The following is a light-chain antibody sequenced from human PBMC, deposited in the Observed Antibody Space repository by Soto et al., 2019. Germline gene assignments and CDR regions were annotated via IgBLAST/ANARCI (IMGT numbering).Light chain of an antibody. CDR3: QKYGSSRTWT. CDR2: GVS. CDR1: QSVSSS. J-gene: IGKJ1*01. Sequence: EIELTQSPATLSLSPGERATLSCRASQSVSSSLAWYQQKHGQAPRLLIYGVSSRATGIPDRFSGSGSGTDFTLTISRLEPEDFAVYYCQKYGSSRTWTFGQGTKVDIK. V-gene: IGKV3-20*01.